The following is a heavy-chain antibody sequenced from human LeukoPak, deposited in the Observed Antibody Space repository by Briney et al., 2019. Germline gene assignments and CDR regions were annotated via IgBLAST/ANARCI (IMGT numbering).Heavy chain of an antibody. CDR3: ARLGGTYYVAY. J-gene: IGHJ4*02. CDR1: GYSFTTYW. Sequence: GGSLKISFKGSGYSFTTYWIAWVRPMTGKGVEGMGIIYPGDSDTKYSPSFQGQVTISADRSISTAYLQLNSLRASDTAMYYCARLGGTYYVAYWGQGTLVTVSS. D-gene: IGHD1-26*01. CDR2: IYPGDSDT. V-gene: IGHV5-51*01.